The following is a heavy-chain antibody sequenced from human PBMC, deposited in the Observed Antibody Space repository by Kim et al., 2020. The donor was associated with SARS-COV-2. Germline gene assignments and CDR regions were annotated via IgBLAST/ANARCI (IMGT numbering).Heavy chain of an antibody. CDR3: ARGNYYESVSLSDYYNGSDV. V-gene: IGHV3-30-3*01. CDR1: GLSFDDSA. J-gene: IGHJ6*02. D-gene: IGHD3-10*01. Sequence: GGSLRLSCAASGLSFDDSAMNWVRQPPGKGLEWVAVISYEGRNKDYADSVKGRFTISRDNSKRTLYLQMNSLRVEDTAVYYCARGNYYESVSLSDYYNGSDVWGQGTTATVSS. CDR2: ISYEGRNK.